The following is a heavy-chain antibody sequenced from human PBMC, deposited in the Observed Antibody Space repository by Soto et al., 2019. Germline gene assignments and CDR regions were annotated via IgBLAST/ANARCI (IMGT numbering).Heavy chain of an antibody. CDR3: ARETNPYTDSSHAFDI. Sequence: EVQLVESGGGLVKPGGSLRLSCAASGFTFSSYSMNWVRQAPGKGLEWVSSVSSTGSFIYYADPVKGRFTISRDNAQSSLYLQMSSLRVEDTAVYYCARETNPYTDSSHAFDIWGQGTMVTVSS. CDR2: VSSTGSFI. D-gene: IGHD2-2*02. J-gene: IGHJ3*02. CDR1: GFTFSSYS. V-gene: IGHV3-21*01.